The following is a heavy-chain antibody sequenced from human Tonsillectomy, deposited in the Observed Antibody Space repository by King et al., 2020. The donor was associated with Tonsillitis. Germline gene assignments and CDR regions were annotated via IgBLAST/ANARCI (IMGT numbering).Heavy chain of an antibody. J-gene: IGHJ4*02. CDR2: ISGSGGNT. D-gene: IGHD6-19*01. CDR3: AKDGAVAAYRFDF. V-gene: IGHV3-23*04. Sequence: VQLVESGGDLVQPGGSLRLSCAASGFTFSSYAMSWVRQAPGKGLEWVSSISGSGGNTYYADSVKGRFTISRDNSKNRLYLQMNSVRAEDTAVYYCAKDGAVAAYRFDFWGQGTLVTVSS. CDR1: GFTFSSYA.